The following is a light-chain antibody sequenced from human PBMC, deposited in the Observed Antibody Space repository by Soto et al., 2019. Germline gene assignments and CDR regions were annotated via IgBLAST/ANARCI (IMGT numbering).Light chain of an antibody. J-gene: IGKJ4*01. CDR2: GAS. CDR3: QHYGNSPLT. CDR1: QSVSSSF. V-gene: IGKV3-20*01. Sequence: EIVLTQSPGTLSLSPGERATLSCRASQSVSSSFLAWYQQKPGQAPRLLIYGASSRATGIPDRFSGSGSGTDFTLTISRFESEDVAVCYCQHYGNSPLTFGGGTNVEIK.